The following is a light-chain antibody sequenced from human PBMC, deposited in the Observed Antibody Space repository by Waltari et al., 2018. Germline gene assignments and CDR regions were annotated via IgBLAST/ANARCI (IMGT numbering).Light chain of an antibody. CDR1: SSNIGNNP. CDR2: YNK. CDR3: ASWDDGLNGWV. V-gene: IGLV1-44*01. J-gene: IGLJ3*02. Sequence: QSVLTQAPSASGTPGQRVIISCSGSSSNIGNNPVNWYQQVPGTAPKLLIFYNKESPSGVPHRLSGSKSGTSASLAIIGLQSEDEADYYFASWDDGLNGWVFGGGTRLTVL.